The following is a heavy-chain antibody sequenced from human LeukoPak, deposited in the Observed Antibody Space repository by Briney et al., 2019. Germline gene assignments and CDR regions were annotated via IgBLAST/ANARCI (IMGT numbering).Heavy chain of an antibody. D-gene: IGHD6-19*01. CDR3: ARPSPTSSGWYYFDY. CDR1: GGSISSYY. V-gene: IGHV4-4*08. Sequence: PSETPSLTCTVSGGSISSYYWTWIRQPPGKGLEWIGYIYTSGSTNYNPSLKSRVTISVDTSKNQFSLKLSSVTAADTPVYYCARPSPTSSGWYYFDYWGQGTLVTVSS. CDR2: IYTSGST. J-gene: IGHJ4*02.